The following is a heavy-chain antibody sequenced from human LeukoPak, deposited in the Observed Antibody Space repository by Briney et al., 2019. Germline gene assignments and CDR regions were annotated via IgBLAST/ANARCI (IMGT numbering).Heavy chain of an antibody. CDR2: IIPIFGTA. CDR3: ATELIGTMIVVSG. CDR1: GGTFSSYA. J-gene: IGHJ1*01. D-gene: IGHD3-22*01. Sequence: VASVKVSCKASGGTFSSYAISWVRQAPGQGLEWMGGIIPIFGTANYAQKFQGRVTMTEDTSTDTAYMELSSLRSEDTAVYYCATELIGTMIVVSGWGQGTLVTVSS. V-gene: IGHV1-69*06.